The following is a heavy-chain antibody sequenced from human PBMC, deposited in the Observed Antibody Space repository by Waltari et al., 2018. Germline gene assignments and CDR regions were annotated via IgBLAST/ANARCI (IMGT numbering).Heavy chain of an antibody. CDR2: INHSGST. CDR1: GGSFSGYY. CDR3: ARGGGSSGWYRIVWFDP. Sequence: QVQLQQWGAGLLKPSETLSLTCAVYGGSFSGYYWSWIRQPPGKGLEWIGEINHSGSTNNNPSRKSRGTISVDTSKNQFSLKLSSVTAADTAVYYCARGGGSSGWYRIVWFDPWGQGTLVTVSS. V-gene: IGHV4-34*04. D-gene: IGHD6-19*01. J-gene: IGHJ5*02.